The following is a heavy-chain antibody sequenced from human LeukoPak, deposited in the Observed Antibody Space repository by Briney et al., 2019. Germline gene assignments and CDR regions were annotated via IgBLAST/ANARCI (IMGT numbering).Heavy chain of an antibody. V-gene: IGHV4-4*07. J-gene: IGHJ4*02. CDR2: VYSTGNA. CDR1: GGSISNYY. D-gene: IGHD2-21*01. CDR3: ARDYSEDAYPYYFDY. Sequence: SETLSLTCTVSGGSISNYYWNWIRQPAGRGLEWIGRVYSTGNANYNPSLKSRVTLSVDTSKNQFSLNLNSVTAADTAVYYCARDYSEDAYPYYFDYWGQGALVTVSS.